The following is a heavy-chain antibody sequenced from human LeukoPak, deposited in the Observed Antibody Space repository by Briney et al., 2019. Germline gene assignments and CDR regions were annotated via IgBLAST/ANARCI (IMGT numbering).Heavy chain of an antibody. D-gene: IGHD3-10*01. CDR3: ARAPGGTYGLVDY. CDR1: GGSISSYY. V-gene: IGHV4-59*01. Sequence: PSETLSLTCTVSGGSISSYYWNWDRQPPGKGLEGVGYIYDSGSTNYNPSLKSRVTISVDTSKNHFSLKLSSVTAADTAVYYCARAPGGTYGLVDYWGQGTLVTVSS. CDR2: IYDSGST. J-gene: IGHJ4*02.